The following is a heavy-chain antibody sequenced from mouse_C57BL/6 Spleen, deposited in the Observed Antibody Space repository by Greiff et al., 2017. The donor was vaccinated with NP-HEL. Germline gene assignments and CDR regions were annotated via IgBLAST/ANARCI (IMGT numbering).Heavy chain of an antibody. CDR3: ARYYDYDFGYFDV. D-gene: IGHD2-4*01. Sequence: EVMLVESGGGLVQPGGSLKLSCAASGFTFSDYYMYWVRQTPEKRLEWVAYISNGGGSTYYPDTVKGRFTISRDNAKNTLYLQMSRLKSEDTAMYYCARYYDYDFGYFDVWGTGTTVTVSS. CDR2: ISNGGGST. CDR1: GFTFSDYY. V-gene: IGHV5-12*01. J-gene: IGHJ1*03.